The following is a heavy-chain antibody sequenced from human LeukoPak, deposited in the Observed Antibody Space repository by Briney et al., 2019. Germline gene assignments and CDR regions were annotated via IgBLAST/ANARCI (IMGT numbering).Heavy chain of an antibody. V-gene: IGHV4-39*07. Sequence: SETLSLTCTVSGGSISSSSYYWGWIRQPPGKGLEWIGSIYYSGSTYYNPSLKSRVTISVDTSKNQFSLKLSSVTAADTAVCYCASGPSFEVTTRYFDLWGRGTLVTVSS. CDR1: GGSISSSSYY. D-gene: IGHD4-17*01. CDR2: IYYSGST. CDR3: ASGPSFEVTTRYFDL. J-gene: IGHJ2*01.